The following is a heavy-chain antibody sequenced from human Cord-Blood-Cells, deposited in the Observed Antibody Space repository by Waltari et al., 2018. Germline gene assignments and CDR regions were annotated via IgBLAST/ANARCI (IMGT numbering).Heavy chain of an antibody. D-gene: IGHD3-22*01. CDR1: GFTFSSYA. J-gene: IGHJ4*02. Sequence: QVQLVESGGGVVQPGRSLRLSCAASGFTFSSYAMHWVRQAPGKGLEWAAVISYDGSNKYYADSVKGRFTISRDNSKNTLYLQMNSLRAEDTAVYYCARGENYYDSSGYYYWGQGTLVTVSS. V-gene: IGHV3-30*04. CDR3: ARGENYYDSSGYYY. CDR2: ISYDGSNK.